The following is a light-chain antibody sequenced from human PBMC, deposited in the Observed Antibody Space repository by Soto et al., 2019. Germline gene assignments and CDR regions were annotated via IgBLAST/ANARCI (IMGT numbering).Light chain of an antibody. Sequence: QSALTQPPSASGSPGQSVTISCTGTSSDVGGYNYVSLYQQHQGKVPKLMVYEVNKRPSGVPDCFSGSKSGKTASLTVSGLQAEDEADYYCTSYAGGNNVFGTGTKLTVL. CDR1: SSDVGGYNY. V-gene: IGLV2-8*01. CDR3: TSYAGGNNV. CDR2: EVN. J-gene: IGLJ1*01.